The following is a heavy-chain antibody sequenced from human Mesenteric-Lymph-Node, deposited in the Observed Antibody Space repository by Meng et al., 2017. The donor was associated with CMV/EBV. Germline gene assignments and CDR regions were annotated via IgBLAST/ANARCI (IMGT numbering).Heavy chain of an antibody. CDR1: GLPFSDYY. Sequence: GGSLRLSCTASGLPFSDYYMAWIRQAPGKGLEWISSISSGGTTIYCADSVKGRFTTSRDNAKNSLYLQMNSLRVDDMAVYYCATVGRRYYFGSGNEAWFDPWGQGTLVTVSS. V-gene: IGHV3-11*04. CDR3: ATVGRRYYFGSGNEAWFDP. CDR2: ISSGGTTI. D-gene: IGHD3-10*01. J-gene: IGHJ5*02.